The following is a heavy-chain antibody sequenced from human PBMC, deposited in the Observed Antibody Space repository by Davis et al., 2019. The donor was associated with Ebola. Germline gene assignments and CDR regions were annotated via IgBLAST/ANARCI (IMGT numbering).Heavy chain of an antibody. Sequence: GGSLRLSCAASGFTVSSNHMSWVRQAPGKGLEWVSTIYSGGSTNYAESVKDRFIISRDGSKNILDLQMSSLRVEDTALYYCARGYDGSRSTAMDVWGQGTTVTVSS. CDR1: GFTVSSNH. D-gene: IGHD3-10*01. J-gene: IGHJ6*02. CDR2: IYSGGST. V-gene: IGHV3-66*01. CDR3: ARGYDGSRSTAMDV.